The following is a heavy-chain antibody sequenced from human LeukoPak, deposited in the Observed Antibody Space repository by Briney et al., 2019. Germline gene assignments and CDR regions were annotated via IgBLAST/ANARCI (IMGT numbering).Heavy chain of an antibody. CDR2: ISSSSSTI. D-gene: IGHD3-3*01. Sequence: SGGSLRLSCAASGFTFSSYSMNWVRQAPGKGLEWVPYISSSSSTIYYADSVKGRFTISRDNAKNSLYLQMNSLRAEDTAVYYCARDSITIFGVINYWGQGTLVTVSS. CDR3: ARDSITIFGVINY. V-gene: IGHV3-48*01. CDR1: GFTFSSYS. J-gene: IGHJ4*02.